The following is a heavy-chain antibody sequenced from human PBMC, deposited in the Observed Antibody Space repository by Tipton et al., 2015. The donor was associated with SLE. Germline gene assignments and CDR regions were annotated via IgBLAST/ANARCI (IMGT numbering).Heavy chain of an antibody. D-gene: IGHD2-21*02. CDR2: IYYSGST. J-gene: IGHJ6*03. Sequence: TLSLTCTVSGGSIRSGDYYWSWIRQPPGKGLEWIGYIYYSGSTYYNPSLKSRVTISVDTSKNQISLKLSSVTAADTAVYYCARERGEIVVVTAPRLNYYYYMDVWGKGTTVTVSS. V-gene: IGHV4-30-4*01. CDR3: ARERGEIVVVTAPRLNYYYYMDV. CDR1: GGSIRSGDYY.